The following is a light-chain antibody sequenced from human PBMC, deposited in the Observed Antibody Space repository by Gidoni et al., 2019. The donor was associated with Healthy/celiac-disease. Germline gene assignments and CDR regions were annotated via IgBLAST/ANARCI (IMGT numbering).Light chain of an antibody. Sequence: QSALPQPASVSGSPGQSITISCTGTSSDVGGYNYVSWYQQHPGKAPKLMIYDVSNRPSGVSNRFSGSKSGNTASLTISGLQAEDEADYYCSSYTSSSTLVVFGGGTKLTAL. CDR3: SSYTSSSTLVV. V-gene: IGLV2-14*03. CDR2: DVS. CDR1: SSDVGGYNY. J-gene: IGLJ2*01.